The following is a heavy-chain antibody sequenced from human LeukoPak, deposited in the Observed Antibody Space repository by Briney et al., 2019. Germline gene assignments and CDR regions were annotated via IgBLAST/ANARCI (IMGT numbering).Heavy chain of an antibody. CDR1: GFTFSSYA. CDR3: ARLGSATIY. D-gene: IGHD1-26*01. V-gene: IGHV3-30*04. J-gene: IGHJ4*02. Sequence: GRSLRLSCAASGFTFSSYAMHWVRQAQGKGLEWVAVISYDGSNKYYADSVKGRFTISRDNSKNTLYLQMNSLRAEDTAVYYCARLGSATIYWGQGTLVTVSS. CDR2: ISYDGSNK.